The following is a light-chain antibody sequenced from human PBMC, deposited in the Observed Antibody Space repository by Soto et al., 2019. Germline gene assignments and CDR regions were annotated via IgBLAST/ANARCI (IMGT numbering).Light chain of an antibody. CDR2: EGS. CDR3: CSHAGSSTYVA. J-gene: IGLJ2*01. Sequence: QSVLTQPASVSGSPGQSITISCTGTSSDVGSYNLVSWYQQYPGKAPKLMIYEGSKRPAGVSNRFSGSKSGNTASLTSSGLQAEDEADYYCCSHAGSSTYVAFGGGTQLTVL. CDR1: SSDVGSYNL. V-gene: IGLV2-23*01.